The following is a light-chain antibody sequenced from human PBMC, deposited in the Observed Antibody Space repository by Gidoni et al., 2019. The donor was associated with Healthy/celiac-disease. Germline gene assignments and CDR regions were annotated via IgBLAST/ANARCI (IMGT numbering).Light chain of an antibody. J-gene: IGLJ3*02. CDR3: CSYAGSSTWV. V-gene: IGLV2-23*01. CDR1: SSHVGSYNL. Sequence: HSALTQPASVSGSPGQSISISCTGTSSHVGSYNLVSWYQQHPGKAPKLMIYEGSKRPSGVSNRFSGSKSGNTASLTISGLQAEDEADYCCCSYAGSSTWVFGGGTKLTVL. CDR2: EGS.